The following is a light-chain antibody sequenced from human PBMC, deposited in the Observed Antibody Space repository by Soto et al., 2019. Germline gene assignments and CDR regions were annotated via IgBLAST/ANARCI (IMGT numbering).Light chain of an antibody. J-gene: IGLJ1*01. CDR1: SSDVGDYPY. CDR2: EVT. CDR3: SSYSATNTLV. V-gene: IGLV2-14*01. Sequence: QSVLTQPASVSGSPGQSITISCTGTSSDVGDYPYVSWYQQHPGEVPKLIIYEVTNRHSGVTSRFSGSKSENTASLTISGLQAEDEADYYCSSYSATNTLVFGGGTKGTVL.